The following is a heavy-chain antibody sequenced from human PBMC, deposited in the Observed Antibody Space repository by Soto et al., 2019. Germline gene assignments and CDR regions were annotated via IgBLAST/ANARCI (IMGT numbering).Heavy chain of an antibody. CDR2: AHHDGP. CDR3: ARRVTGSSNFDN. CDR1: RGSISSNNYR. V-gene: IGHV4-39*01. J-gene: IGHJ4*02. D-gene: IGHD1-1*01. Sequence: SETLSLTCNVPRGSISSNNYRWVWIRQPPGKGLQWIGQAHHDGPNYNPSLESRATIFADTSKNQFSLNLTSVTAADTAVYYCARRVTGSSNFDNLGQGTLVTVSS.